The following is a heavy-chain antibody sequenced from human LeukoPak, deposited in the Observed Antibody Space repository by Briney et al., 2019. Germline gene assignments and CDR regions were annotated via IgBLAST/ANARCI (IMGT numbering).Heavy chain of an antibody. CDR2: INHSGST. Sequence: PSETLSLTCAVYGGSFSGYYWSWIRQPPGKGLEWIGEINHSGSTNYNPSLKSRVTISVDTSKNKLSLKLSSVTAADTAVYYCARGRLRVSGGYSPQVGPWGQGTLGTVSS. CDR3: ARGRLRVSGGYSPQVGP. CDR1: GGSFSGYY. V-gene: IGHV4-34*01. D-gene: IGHD1-26*01. J-gene: IGHJ5*02.